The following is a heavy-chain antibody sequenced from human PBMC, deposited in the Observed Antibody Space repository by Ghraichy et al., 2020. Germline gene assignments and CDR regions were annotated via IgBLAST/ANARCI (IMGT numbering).Heavy chain of an antibody. CDR3: ARQLYYYDSRGGGGAFDV. CDR1: GGSINNRDYF. CDR2: FYYTGST. D-gene: IGHD3-22*01. Sequence: GSLRLSCTVSGGSINNRDYFWGWVRQPPGKGLEWIGTFYYTGSTYYNSSLESRVTISLDKSKNQFSLKLISVTAADTSVYYCARQLYYYDSRGGGGAFDVWGQGTMVTVSS. V-gene: IGHV4-39*01. J-gene: IGHJ3*01.